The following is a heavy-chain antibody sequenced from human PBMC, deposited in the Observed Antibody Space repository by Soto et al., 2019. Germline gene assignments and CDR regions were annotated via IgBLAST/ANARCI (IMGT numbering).Heavy chain of an antibody. V-gene: IGHV1-46*01. Sequence: QVQLVQSGAEVKQPGASVKVSCKASGYTFTSYYIHWVRQAPGQGLEWMGIINPSGDSTTYAHKFQSRVTMTRDTSTSTVYMELSSLRCEDTAVYYCARDRGSSAFDIWGQGTLVTVSS. D-gene: IGHD1-26*01. CDR3: ARDRGSSAFDI. CDR1: GYTFTSYY. J-gene: IGHJ3*02. CDR2: INPSGDST.